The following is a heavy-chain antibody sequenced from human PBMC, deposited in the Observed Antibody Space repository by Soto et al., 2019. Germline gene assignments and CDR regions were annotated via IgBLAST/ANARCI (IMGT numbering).Heavy chain of an antibody. V-gene: IGHV3-9*01. CDR1: GFTLINYA. Sequence: EVQLVESGGGLVLPGTSLRLSCAASGFTLINYAMLWFRQAPGKGLEWVLGIIWNRDTVYYADSVKGRFTISRDKAKNFLYLQMNILRTEDTALIYCATSLRRQRLTGWTHVFAIWGRGTMVTISS. D-gene: IGHD2-2*01. J-gene: IGHJ3*02. CDR2: IIWNRDTV. CDR3: ATSLRRQRLTGWTHVFAI.